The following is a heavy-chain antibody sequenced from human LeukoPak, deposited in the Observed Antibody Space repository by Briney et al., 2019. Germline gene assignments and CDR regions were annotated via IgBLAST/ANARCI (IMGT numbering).Heavy chain of an antibody. D-gene: IGHD3-22*01. Sequence: ASVKVSCKASGYTFTSYYMHWVRQAPGQGLEWTGIINPSGGSTSYAQKFQGRVTMTRDTSTSTVYMELSSLRSEDTAVYYCARDDNLAKNTMIQGYWGQGTLVTVSS. CDR2: INPSGGST. V-gene: IGHV1-46*01. CDR3: ARDDNLAKNTMIQGY. J-gene: IGHJ4*02. CDR1: GYTFTSYY.